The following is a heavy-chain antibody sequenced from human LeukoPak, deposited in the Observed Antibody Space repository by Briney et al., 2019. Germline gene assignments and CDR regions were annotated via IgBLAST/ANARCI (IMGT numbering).Heavy chain of an antibody. CDR2: XXPEDGET. Sequence: SXXXXXXTLTXXXMHWXXXAPGXXLEWXXGXXPEDGETIYAQKFQGRVTMTEDTSTDTAYMELSSLRSEDTAVYYCASIRGVGGVIDLWNYFDYWGQGTLVTVSS. D-gene: IGHD3-16*02. CDR1: XXTLTXXX. V-gene: IGHV1-24*01. J-gene: IGHJ4*02. CDR3: ASIRGVGGVIDLWNYFDY.